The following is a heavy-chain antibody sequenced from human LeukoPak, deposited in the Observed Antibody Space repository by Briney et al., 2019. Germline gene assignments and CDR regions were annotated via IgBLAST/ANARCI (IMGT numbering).Heavy chain of an antibody. CDR2: ISSSSSYI. CDR3: AREVTMVRGVMNY. D-gene: IGHD3-10*01. Sequence: GGSLRLSCAASGFTFSSYSMNWVRQAPGKGLEWVSSISSSSSYIYYADSVKGRFTISRDNAKNSLYLQMNSLRAEDTAVYYCAREVTMVRGVMNYWGQGTLVTVSS. V-gene: IGHV3-21*01. J-gene: IGHJ4*02. CDR1: GFTFSSYS.